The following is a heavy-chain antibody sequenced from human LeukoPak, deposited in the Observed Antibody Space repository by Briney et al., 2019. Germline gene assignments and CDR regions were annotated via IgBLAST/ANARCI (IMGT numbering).Heavy chain of an antibody. CDR3: ATDSSGYYYFDY. CDR1: GGSISSYY. Sequence: SETLSLTCTVSGGSISSYYWSWIRQPPGKGLEWIGYIYYSGSTNYNPSLKSRVTISVDTSKNQFSLKLSSVTAADTAVYYCATDSSGYYYFDYWGQGTLVTVSS. J-gene: IGHJ4*02. D-gene: IGHD3-22*01. V-gene: IGHV4-59*01. CDR2: IYYSGST.